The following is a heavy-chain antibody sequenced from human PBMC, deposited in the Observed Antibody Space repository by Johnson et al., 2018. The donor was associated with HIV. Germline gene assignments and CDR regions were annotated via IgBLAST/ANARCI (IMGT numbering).Heavy chain of an antibody. V-gene: IGHV3-30*04. Sequence: QGQLVESGGGLVQPGGSLRLSCAASGFTFSSYAMHWVRQSPGKGLEWVAVISYDGSNKYYADSVKDRFTISRDNSKNTLYLQMNSLRAEDTAVYYGARGSVSGSAGNWGQGTMVTVSA. CDR3: ARGSVSGSAGN. CDR1: GFTFSSYA. D-gene: IGHD1-26*01. CDR2: ISYDGSNK. J-gene: IGHJ3*01.